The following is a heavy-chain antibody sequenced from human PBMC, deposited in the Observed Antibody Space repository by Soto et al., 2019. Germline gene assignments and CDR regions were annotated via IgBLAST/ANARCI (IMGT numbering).Heavy chain of an antibody. J-gene: IGHJ5*02. V-gene: IGHV3-23*01. CDR2: LSGSGGST. Sequence: EVQLLESGGGLVQPGGSLRLSCAASGFTFSSYAMSWFRQAPGKGLEWVSGLSGSGGSTYYADSVKGRFTISRDNSKNTLYLQMNSLIAEDAAVYYCARASGLGSTLNWFDPWGQGTLVTVSS. CDR1: GFTFSSYA. D-gene: IGHD3-10*01. CDR3: ARASGLGSTLNWFDP.